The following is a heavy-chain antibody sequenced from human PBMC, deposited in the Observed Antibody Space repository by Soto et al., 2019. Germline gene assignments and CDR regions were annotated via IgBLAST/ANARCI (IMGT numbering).Heavy chain of an antibody. V-gene: IGHV3-13*01. CDR2: IGTAGDT. CDR3: ARGHSPKYYDTRGYEYYFDY. CDR1: GFNFSSYD. Sequence: EVQLVESGGGLVQPGGSLRLSCAASGFNFSSYDMHWVRQATGKGLEWVSVIGTAGDTYSPDSVKGRFTISRENAKNSLYLQMNSLRAEDTAVYYCARGHSPKYYDTRGYEYYFDYWGHGTPVPVTS. D-gene: IGHD3-22*01. J-gene: IGHJ4*01.